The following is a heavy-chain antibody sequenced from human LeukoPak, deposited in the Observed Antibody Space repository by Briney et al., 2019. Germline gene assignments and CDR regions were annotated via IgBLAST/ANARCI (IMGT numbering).Heavy chain of an antibody. V-gene: IGHV3-23*01. J-gene: IGHJ6*03. CDR2: ISGRSGSI. CDR1: GFTSRNYA. CDR3: AKGSSWYDYYYMDV. Sequence: GGSLRLSCAASGFTSRNYAMSWVRQAPGKGLEWVSAISGRSGSIYYADSVKGRFTISRDNSRNTPYLQMNSLRVEDTAVYYCAKGSSWYDYYYMDVWGKGTTVTVSS. D-gene: IGHD6-13*01.